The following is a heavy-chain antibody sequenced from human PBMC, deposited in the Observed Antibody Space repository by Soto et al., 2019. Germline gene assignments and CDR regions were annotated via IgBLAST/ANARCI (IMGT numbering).Heavy chain of an antibody. V-gene: IGHV2-5*02. J-gene: IGHJ4*02. CDR1: GFSVSKSPMS. Sequence: QITLRESGPTLVKPTQTLTLTCTLTGFSVSKSPMSVGWIRPPPGEALQWLALMYWDDTRRFSPSLRSSLTTTRHSAKTPRVVTLTNVDHADRATYSCALSLSSGGDFDRWGPGSLVTVSS. D-gene: IGHD3-16*02. CDR3: ALSLSSGGDFDR. CDR2: MYWDDTR.